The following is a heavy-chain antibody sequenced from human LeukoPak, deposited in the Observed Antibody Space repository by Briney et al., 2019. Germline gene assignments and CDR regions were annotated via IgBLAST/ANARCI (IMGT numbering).Heavy chain of an antibody. CDR1: GYSFTRYW. CDR2: IYPGDSDT. V-gene: IGHV5-51*01. CDR3: ARQYYYDSSGLYYFDY. Sequence: PGESLKISCKGSGYSFTRYWIGWVRQMPGKGLEWMGIIYPGDSDTRYSPSFQGQVTISADKSISTAYLQWSSLKASDTAMYYCARQYYYDSSGLYYFDYWGQGTLVTVSS. D-gene: IGHD3-22*01. J-gene: IGHJ4*02.